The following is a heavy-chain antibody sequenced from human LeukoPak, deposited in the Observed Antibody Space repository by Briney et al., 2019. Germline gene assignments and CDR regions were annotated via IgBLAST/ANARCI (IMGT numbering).Heavy chain of an antibody. D-gene: IGHD1-1*01. V-gene: IGHV4-4*07. CDR2: IYTSGST. CDR1: GASISSYY. CDR3: ARAPRGTGTFDY. J-gene: IGHJ4*02. Sequence: SETLSLTCTVSGASISSYYWSWIRQPAGKGLEWIGRIYTSGSTSYNPSLKSRVTMSVDTSKNQFSLKMSSVTAADTAVYYCARAPRGTGTFDYWGQGTLVTVSS.